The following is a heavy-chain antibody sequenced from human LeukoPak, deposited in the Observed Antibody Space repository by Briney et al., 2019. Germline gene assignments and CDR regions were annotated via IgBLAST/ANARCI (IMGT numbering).Heavy chain of an antibody. CDR2: INPSGGST. CDR3: ARDRRGLLEWLWNWFDP. Sequence: ASVKVSCKASGYTFTRYYMHWVRQAPGQGLEWMGIINPSGGSTSYAKKLQGGVTMTTDMSTSTVYMELSSLRSEDTAVYYCARDRRGLLEWLWNWFDPWGQGTLVTVSS. D-gene: IGHD3-3*01. CDR1: GYTFTRYY. V-gene: IGHV1-46*04. J-gene: IGHJ5*02.